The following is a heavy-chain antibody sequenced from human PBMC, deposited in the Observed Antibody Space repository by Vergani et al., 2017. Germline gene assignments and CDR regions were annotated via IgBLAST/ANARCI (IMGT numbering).Heavy chain of an antibody. CDR1: GGTFSSYA. Sequence: QVQLVQSGAEVKKPGASVKVSCKASGGTFSSYAISWVRQAPGQGLEWMGRIIPIFGTANYAQKFQGRVTITADESTSTAYMELSSLRSEDTAVYYCARGWTATYGDYSNFDYWGQGTLVTVSS. D-gene: IGHD4-17*01. V-gene: IGHV1-69*13. CDR3: ARGWTATYGDYSNFDY. CDR2: IIPIFGTA. J-gene: IGHJ4*02.